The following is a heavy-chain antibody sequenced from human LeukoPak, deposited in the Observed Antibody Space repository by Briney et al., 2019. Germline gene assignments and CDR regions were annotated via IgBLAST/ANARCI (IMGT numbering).Heavy chain of an antibody. CDR3: ARDSMYAFDI. J-gene: IGHJ3*02. V-gene: IGHV3-48*01. CDR2: FSTSSGTI. D-gene: IGHD2-2*01. CDR1: GFTFSSYS. Sequence: AGGSLRLSCAASGFTFSSYSMNWVRQAPGKELEWVSYFSTSSGTISYADSVKGRFTISRDNAKNSLYLQMNSLRAEDTAVYYCARDSMYAFDIWGQGTMVTVSS.